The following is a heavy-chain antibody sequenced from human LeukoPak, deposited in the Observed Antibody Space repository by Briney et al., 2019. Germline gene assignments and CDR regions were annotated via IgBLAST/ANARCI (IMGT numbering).Heavy chain of an antibody. CDR1: GFTFSSYS. D-gene: IGHD5-18*01. J-gene: IGHJ6*03. Sequence: PGGSLRLSCAASGFTFSSYSMNWVRQAPGKGLEWVSSISSSSSYIYYADSLKGRFTISRDNAKNSLYLQMNSLRAEDTALYYCARDATTQVGYVYMDVWGKGTTVTISS. CDR3: ARDATTQVGYVYMDV. CDR2: ISSSSSYI. V-gene: IGHV3-21*01.